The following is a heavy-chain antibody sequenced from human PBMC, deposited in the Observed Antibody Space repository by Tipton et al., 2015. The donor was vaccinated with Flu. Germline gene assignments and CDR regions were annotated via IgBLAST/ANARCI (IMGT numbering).Heavy chain of an antibody. CDR1: GFTFRSYA. Sequence: SLRLSCAASGFTFRSYAMSWVRQAPGKGLEWVSSITPGGVDTYYAGSVKGRFTISRDNSQNTLYLLMNGLGAEDTAVYYCAKIWRRGDDLGDDYWGQGNLVTVSS. CDR3: AKIWRRGDDLGDDY. CDR2: ITPGGVDT. J-gene: IGHJ4*02. V-gene: IGHV3-23*01. D-gene: IGHD2-21*02.